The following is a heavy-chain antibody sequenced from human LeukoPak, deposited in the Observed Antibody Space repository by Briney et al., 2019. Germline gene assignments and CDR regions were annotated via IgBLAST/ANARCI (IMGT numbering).Heavy chain of an antibody. D-gene: IGHD3-16*01. CDR1: GGTFSSYA. Sequence: ASVKVSCKASGGTFSSYAISWVRQAPGQGLEWMGGIIPIFGTANYAQKFQGRVTITADESTSTAYMELNSLRAEDTAVYYCANVGGLPSFDYWGQGTLVTVS. CDR3: ANVGGLPSFDY. J-gene: IGHJ4*02. V-gene: IGHV1-69*13. CDR2: IIPIFGTA.